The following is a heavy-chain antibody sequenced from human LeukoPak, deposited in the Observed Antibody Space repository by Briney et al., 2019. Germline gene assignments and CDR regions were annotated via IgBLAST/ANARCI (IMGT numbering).Heavy chain of an antibody. J-gene: IGHJ6*03. Sequence: GGSLRLSCAASGFTFSSYWMHWVRQAPGKGLEWVSYISGSGSAIYYADSVKGRFTISRDNAKNSLYLQMNSLRAEDTAVYYCARDRYHYYGSGTYFGYYYMDVWGKGTTVTISS. V-gene: IGHV3-48*04. CDR2: ISGSGSAI. D-gene: IGHD3-10*01. CDR1: GFTFSSYW. CDR3: ARDRYHYYGSGTYFGYYYMDV.